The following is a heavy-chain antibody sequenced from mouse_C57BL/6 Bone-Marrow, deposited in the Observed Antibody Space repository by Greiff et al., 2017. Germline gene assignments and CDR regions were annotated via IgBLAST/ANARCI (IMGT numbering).Heavy chain of an antibody. CDR1: GFTFRSYA. CDR2: IRDGGSYS. J-gene: IGHJ4*01. CDR3: GRGEGVYYGYDDAMDY. V-gene: IGHV5-4*01. D-gene: IGHD2-2*01. Sequence: EVQLVESGGGLVTPGGSLKLSCAASGFTFRSYALSWVRPTPEKRLEWVASIRDGGSYSYYPVNVKGRFTIPSDNAKTTMYPLLSHLKPEDTAMYSWGRGEGVYYGYDDAMDYWGQGTSVTVSS.